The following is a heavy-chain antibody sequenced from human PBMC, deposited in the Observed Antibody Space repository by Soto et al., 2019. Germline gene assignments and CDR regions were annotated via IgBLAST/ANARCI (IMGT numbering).Heavy chain of an antibody. V-gene: IGHV4-30-2*01. CDR3: ARDRLSVTTWGWFDP. Sequence: QLQLQESGSGLVKPSQTLSLTCAVSGGSISSGGYSWSWIRQPPGKGLEWIGYIYHGGSTYYNPSLKSRGAISVDRSKNQLSLKLTSVTAADTAVYYCARDRLSVTTWGWFDPWGQGTLVTVSS. D-gene: IGHD4-17*01. J-gene: IGHJ5*02. CDR2: IYHGGST. CDR1: GGSISSGGYS.